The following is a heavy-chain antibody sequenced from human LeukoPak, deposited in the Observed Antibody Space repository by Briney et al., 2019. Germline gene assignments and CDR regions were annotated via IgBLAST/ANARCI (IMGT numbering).Heavy chain of an antibody. Sequence: AASVTVSCXSSGYSVTSCGINWIRQPNAPGLGLMGRMDLNSGDTAYEQKSQGRVTITRNNSIKTAYMDLSSRRSEETAAYYCGRTYYDILTGYNLDCRVKGTLV. CDR2: MDLNSGDT. D-gene: IGHD3-9*01. CDR3: GRTYYDILTGYNLDC. J-gene: IGHJ4*02. V-gene: IGHV1-8*01. CDR1: GYSVTSCG.